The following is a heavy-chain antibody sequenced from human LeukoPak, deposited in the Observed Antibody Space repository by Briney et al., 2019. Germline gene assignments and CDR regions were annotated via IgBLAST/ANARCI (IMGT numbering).Heavy chain of an antibody. Sequence: SETLSLTCTVAGGSISSYYRSWVRQPPGKGLEWLGYIYYSVSTYYNPSLKSRVTISVDTSKNQFSLKLSSVTAADTAVYYCARDSSGYDTLDYWGQGTLVTVSS. CDR3: ARDSSGYDTLDY. CDR1: GGSISSYY. D-gene: IGHD5-12*01. CDR2: IYYSVST. J-gene: IGHJ4*02. V-gene: IGHV4-59*01.